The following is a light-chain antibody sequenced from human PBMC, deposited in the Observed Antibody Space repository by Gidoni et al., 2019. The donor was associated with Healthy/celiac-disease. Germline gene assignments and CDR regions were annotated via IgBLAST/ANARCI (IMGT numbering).Light chain of an antibody. Sequence: QSVLPQPPSVSGAPRQMLTIPCTGSSSNIGAGYDVHWYQQLPGTAPKLLIYGNSNRPSGVPDRFSGSKSGTSASLAITGLQAEDEADYYCQSYDSSLSGFYVFGTGTKVTVL. CDR2: GNS. CDR1: SSNIGAGYD. V-gene: IGLV1-40*01. J-gene: IGLJ1*01. CDR3: QSYDSSLSGFYV.